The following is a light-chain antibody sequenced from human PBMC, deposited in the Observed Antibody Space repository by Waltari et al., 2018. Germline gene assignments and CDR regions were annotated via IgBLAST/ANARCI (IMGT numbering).Light chain of an antibody. J-gene: IGLJ2*01. CDR2: EDD. Sequence: SYVLTQPPSVSVSPGQTASIDCSGDKLGNQFVAWYQLKPGQSPVLVVYEDDKRPSGIPDLVSGSNSGNTATRTISGAQSMDEGDYFCQGRDGSTAVVFGGGTKLTVL. V-gene: IGLV3-1*01. CDR3: QGRDGSTAVV. CDR1: KLGNQF.